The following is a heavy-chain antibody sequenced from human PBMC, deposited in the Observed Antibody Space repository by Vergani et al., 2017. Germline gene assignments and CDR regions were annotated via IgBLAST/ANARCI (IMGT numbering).Heavy chain of an antibody. CDR1: GYTFTGYY. D-gene: IGHD6-13*01. Sequence: QVQLVQSGAEVKKPGASVKVSCKASGYTFTGYYMHWVRQAPGQGLEWMGWINPNSGGTNYAQEFQGRVTMTRDTSISTAYMELSRLRSDDTAVYYCARGGESSWYGTNFDYWGQGTLVTVSS. CDR3: ARGGESSWYGTNFDY. V-gene: IGHV1-2*02. CDR2: INPNSGGT. J-gene: IGHJ4*02.